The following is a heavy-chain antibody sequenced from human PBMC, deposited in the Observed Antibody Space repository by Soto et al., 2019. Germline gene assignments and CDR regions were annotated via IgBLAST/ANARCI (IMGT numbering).Heavy chain of an antibody. J-gene: IGHJ4*02. CDR2: IDYSGST. Sequence: QVQLQESGPVLVKPSQTLSLTCTVSGGSISSGGDYWSWIRQHPGKGLEWIGYIDYSGSTYYNPSLKSRVTISVAKSKNQFFLKLNSVTAADTAVYFCARAPATVTGTQPFDYGGQGTLVTVSS. V-gene: IGHV4-31*03. CDR1: GGSISSGGDY. D-gene: IGHD4-17*01. CDR3: ARAPATVTGTQPFDY.